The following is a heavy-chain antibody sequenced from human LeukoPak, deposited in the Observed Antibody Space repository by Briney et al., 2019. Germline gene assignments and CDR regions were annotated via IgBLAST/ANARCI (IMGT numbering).Heavy chain of an antibody. J-gene: IGHJ2*01. CDR3: AGYCSSTSCPYWYFDL. V-gene: IGHV4-31*03. D-gene: IGHD2-2*01. CDR2: IYYSGST. Sequence: SETLSLTCTVSGGSISSGGYYWSWIRQHPGKGLEWIGYIYYSGSTYYNPSLKSRVTISVDTSKNQFSLKLSSVTATDTAVYYCAGYCSSTSCPYWYFDLWGRGTLVTVSS. CDR1: GGSISSGGYY.